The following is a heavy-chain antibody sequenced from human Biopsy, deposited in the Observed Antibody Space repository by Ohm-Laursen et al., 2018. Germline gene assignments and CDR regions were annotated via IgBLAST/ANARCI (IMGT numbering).Heavy chain of an antibody. CDR1: SYTFTAYN. J-gene: IGHJ4*02. CDR2: INCKTGAT. CDR3: ARDPLNGHKHFDY. Sequence: GASVKVSCKASSYTFTAYNIHWMRQAPGQGLEWLGYINCKTGATNYAQKFQGTDTMTRDTSISTAYLALGSLRSADTAIYYCARDPLNGHKHFDYWGQGSLVTVSS. D-gene: IGHD2-8*01. V-gene: IGHV1-2*02.